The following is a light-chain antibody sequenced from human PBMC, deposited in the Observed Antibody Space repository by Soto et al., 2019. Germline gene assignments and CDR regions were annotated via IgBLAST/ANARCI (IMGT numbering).Light chain of an antibody. CDR3: SSYAGSMTGV. V-gene: IGLV2-8*01. CDR1: SSDVGGYNY. Sequence: QSVLTQPPSASGSPGQSVTISCTGTSSDVGGYNYVSWYQQHPGKAPKLMIYEVSKRPSGVPDRFSGSKSGNTASLTVSGLQAEDEADYYCSSYAGSMTGVFGGGTQLTVL. J-gene: IGLJ2*01. CDR2: EVS.